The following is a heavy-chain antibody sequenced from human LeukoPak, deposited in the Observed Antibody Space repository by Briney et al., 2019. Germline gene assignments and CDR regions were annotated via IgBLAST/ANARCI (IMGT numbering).Heavy chain of an antibody. D-gene: IGHD4-17*01. Sequence: SVKVSCKASGGTFSSYAISWVRQAPGQGLEWMGGIIPIFGSANYAQKFQGRVTITADESTSTAYMELSSLRSEDTAVYYCALRPISPSTVTDYFDYWGQGTLVTVSS. CDR1: GGTFSSYA. V-gene: IGHV1-69*13. J-gene: IGHJ4*02. CDR3: ALRPISPSTVTDYFDY. CDR2: IIPIFGSA.